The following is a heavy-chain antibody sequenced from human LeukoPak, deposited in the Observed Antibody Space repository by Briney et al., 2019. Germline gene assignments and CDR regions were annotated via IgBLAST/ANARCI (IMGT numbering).Heavy chain of an antibody. CDR3: AKVELFSYAFDI. D-gene: IGHD1-26*01. CDR2: ISGSGGST. CDR1: GFTFSSYA. V-gene: IGHV3-23*01. J-gene: IGHJ3*02. Sequence: PGGSLRLSCAASGFTFSSYAMSWVRQAPGKGLELVSAISGSGGSTYYADSVKGRFTISRDNSKNTLYLQMNSLRAEDTAVYYCAKVELFSYAFDIWGQGTMVTVSS.